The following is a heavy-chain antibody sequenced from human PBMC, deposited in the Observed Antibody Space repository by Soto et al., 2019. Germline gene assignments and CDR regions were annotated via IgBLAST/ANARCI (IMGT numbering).Heavy chain of an antibody. CDR3: ARRFTYYDSSGAIDGGAFDI. Sequence: ASVKVSCKASGVTFSSYAISWVRQAPGQGLEWMGGIIPIFGTANYAQKFQGRVTITADESTSTAYMELSSLRSEDTAVYYCARRFTYYDSSGAIDGGAFDIWG. V-gene: IGHV1-69*13. J-gene: IGHJ3*02. CDR2: IIPIFGTA. CDR1: GVTFSSYA. D-gene: IGHD3-22*01.